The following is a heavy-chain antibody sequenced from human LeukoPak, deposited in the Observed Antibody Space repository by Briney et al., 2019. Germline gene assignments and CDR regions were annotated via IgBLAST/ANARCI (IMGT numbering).Heavy chain of an antibody. D-gene: IGHD6-6*01. CDR3: ARLHSSSWQPDYYYYMDV. Sequence: SETLSLTCTVSGGSISSYYWSWIRQPPGKGLEWIGYIYTSGSTNYNPSLKSRVTISVDTSKNQFSLKLSSVTAADTAVYYCARLHSSSWQPDYYYYMDVWGKGTTVTVSS. CDR2: IYTSGST. V-gene: IGHV4-4*09. CDR1: GGSISSYY. J-gene: IGHJ6*03.